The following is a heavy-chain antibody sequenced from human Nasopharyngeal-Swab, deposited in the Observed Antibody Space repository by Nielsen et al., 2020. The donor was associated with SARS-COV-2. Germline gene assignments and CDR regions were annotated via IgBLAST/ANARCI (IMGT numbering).Heavy chain of an antibody. D-gene: IGHD3-22*01. V-gene: IGHV1-69*04. CDR3: SRPGGGDYYDSRRYYNYVMDV. J-gene: IGHJ6*02. CDR2: IIPIFGIA. CDR1: GGTFSSYA. Sequence: SVKVSCKASGGTFSSYAISWVRQAPGQGLEWMGRIIPIFGIANYAQKLQGRVTITADKSTSTAYMELSSLRSEDTAVYYCSRPGGGDYYDSRRYYNYVMDVWGQGTTVTVSS.